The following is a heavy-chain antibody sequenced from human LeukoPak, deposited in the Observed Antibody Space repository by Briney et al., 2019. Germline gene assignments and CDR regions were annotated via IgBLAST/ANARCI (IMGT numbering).Heavy chain of an antibody. Sequence: GSSVKVSCKASGGTFSSYAISWVRQAPGQGLEWMGGIIPIFGTANYAQKFQGRVTITADKSTSTAYMELSSLRSEDTAVYYCARDLWAFRGSFSPLTRKIRDRENWFDPWGQGTLVTVSS. J-gene: IGHJ5*02. CDR2: IIPIFGTA. CDR3: ARDLWAFRGSFSPLTRKIRDRENWFDP. V-gene: IGHV1-69*06. CDR1: GGTFSSYA. D-gene: IGHD2/OR15-2a*01.